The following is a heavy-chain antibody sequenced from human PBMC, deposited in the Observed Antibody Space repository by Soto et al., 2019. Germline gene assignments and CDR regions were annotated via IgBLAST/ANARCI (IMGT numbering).Heavy chain of an antibody. J-gene: IGHJ4*02. CDR2: ISAYNTNT. CDR3: ARDTPPTDY. V-gene: IGHV1-18*01. CDR1: GYTFTSYH. Sequence: QVQLVQSGAEVKKPVASVKVSCKTSGYTFTSYHISWVRQAPGQGLEWMGWISAYNTNTNYAQKFQGRVTMTTDTLTSTAYLELRSLRSEDTAVYYCARDTPPTDYWGQGTLVTVSS.